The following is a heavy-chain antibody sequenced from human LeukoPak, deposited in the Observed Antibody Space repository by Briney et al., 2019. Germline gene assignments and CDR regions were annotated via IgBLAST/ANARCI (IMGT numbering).Heavy chain of an antibody. CDR1: GFSFRSYG. J-gene: IGHJ4*02. D-gene: IGHD3-9*01. CDR2: IRYDGSNK. V-gene: IGHV3-30*02. CDR3: ANGPHYNILTGFYKVRSHLDY. Sequence: GGSLRLSCAASGFSFRSYGMHWVRQAPGKGLEWVAFIRYDGSNKYYADSVKGRFTISRDNSKNTLYLQMNSLRAEDTAVYYCANGPHYNILTGFYKVRSHLDYWGQGTLVTVSS.